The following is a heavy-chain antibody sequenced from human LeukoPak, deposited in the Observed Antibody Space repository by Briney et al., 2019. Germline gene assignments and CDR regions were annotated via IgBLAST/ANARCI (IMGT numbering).Heavy chain of an antibody. CDR2: IYTTGTA. CDR3: ARETQLPAAIIPNWFDP. V-gene: IGHV4-4*07. CDR1: GGSIGPYY. Sequence: SETLSLTCIISGGSIGPYYWSWIRQAAGKGPEWIGRIYTTGTADYNPSLKGRVFLSVDTSKNQFSLKLSSVTAADTAVYYCARETQLPAAIIPNWFDPWGQGTLVTVSS. J-gene: IGHJ5*02. D-gene: IGHD2-2*01.